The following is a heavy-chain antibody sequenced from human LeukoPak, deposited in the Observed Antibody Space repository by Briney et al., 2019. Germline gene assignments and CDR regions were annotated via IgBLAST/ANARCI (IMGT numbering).Heavy chain of an antibody. CDR2: ITSSSTYI. CDR3: ARGSFHYYPYF. Sequence: GGSLRLSCAASGFTFSSYSMNWVRQAPGKGLEWVSSITSSSTYIHYADSVKGRFTISRDNAKNSLYLQMSSLRVEDTAVYFCARGSFHYYPYFWGQGTLVTVSS. D-gene: IGHD3-10*01. V-gene: IGHV3-21*01. CDR1: GFTFSSYS. J-gene: IGHJ4*02.